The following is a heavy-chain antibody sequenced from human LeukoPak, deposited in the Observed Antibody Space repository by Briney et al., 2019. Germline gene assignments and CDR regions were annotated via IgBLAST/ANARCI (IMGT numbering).Heavy chain of an antibody. D-gene: IGHD5-12*01. Sequence: GRSLRLSCAASGFTFSSYAMLWVRQAPGKGLEWVAVISYDGSNKYYADSVKGRFTISRDNSKNTLYLQMNSLRAEDTAVYYCARAQHSGYERYQYYFDYWGQGTLVTVSS. V-gene: IGHV3-30-3*01. CDR1: GFTFSSYA. CDR3: ARAQHSGYERYQYYFDY. CDR2: ISYDGSNK. J-gene: IGHJ4*02.